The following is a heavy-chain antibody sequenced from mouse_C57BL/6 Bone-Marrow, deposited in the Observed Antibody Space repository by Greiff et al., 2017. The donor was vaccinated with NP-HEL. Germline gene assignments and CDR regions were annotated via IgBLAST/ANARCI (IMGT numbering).Heavy chain of an antibody. CDR3: ARIYYGILYYAMDY. D-gene: IGHD2-1*01. CDR2: ISDGSSYT. Sequence: EVKLVESGGGLVKPGGSLKLSCAASGFTFSSYAMSWVRQTPEKRLEWVATISDGSSYTYYPDNVKGRFTISRDNAKNNLYLQMSHLKSEDTAMYYCARIYYGILYYAMDYWGQGTSVTVSS. J-gene: IGHJ4*01. CDR1: GFTFSSYA. V-gene: IGHV5-4*03.